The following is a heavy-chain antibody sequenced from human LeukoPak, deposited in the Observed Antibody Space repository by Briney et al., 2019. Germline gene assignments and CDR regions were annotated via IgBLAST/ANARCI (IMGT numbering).Heavy chain of an antibody. J-gene: IGHJ4*02. CDR3: ARADLVRGGYWVLTY. D-gene: IGHD3-10*01. CDR2: IYTSGST. CDR1: GGSISSYY. Sequence: SETLSLTCTVSGGSISSYYWSWIRQPAGKGLEWIGRIYTSGSTNYNPSLKSRVTMSVDTSKNQFSLKLSSVTDADTAVYYCARADLVRGGYWVLTYWGQGTLVTVSS. V-gene: IGHV4-4*07.